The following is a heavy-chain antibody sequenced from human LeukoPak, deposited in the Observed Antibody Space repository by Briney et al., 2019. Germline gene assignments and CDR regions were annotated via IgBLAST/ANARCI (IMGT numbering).Heavy chain of an antibody. Sequence: GGSLSLSCAASGFISSTYWMSWVRQAPGKGLEWVANIKQDGSEKYYVDSVKGRFTISRDNAKNSLYLQMNSLRAEDTAVYYCARDGMATINSWGQGTVVTVSS. J-gene: IGHJ4*02. D-gene: IGHD5-12*01. CDR2: IKQDGSEK. CDR3: ARDGMATINS. CDR1: GFISSTYW. V-gene: IGHV3-7*03.